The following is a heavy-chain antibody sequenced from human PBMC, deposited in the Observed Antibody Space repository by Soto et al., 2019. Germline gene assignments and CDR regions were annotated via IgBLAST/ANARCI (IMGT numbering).Heavy chain of an antibody. J-gene: IGHJ6*03. D-gene: IGHD6-6*01. V-gene: IGHV4-31*03. Sequence: SETLSLTCTVSGGSISSGGYYWSWIRQHPGKGLEWIGYIYYSGSTYYNPSLKSRVTISVDTSKNQFSLKLSSVTAADTAVYYCAREGIAARPYYYYYMDVWGKGTTVTVSS. CDR3: AREGIAARPYYYYYMDV. CDR1: GGSISSGGYY. CDR2: IYYSGST.